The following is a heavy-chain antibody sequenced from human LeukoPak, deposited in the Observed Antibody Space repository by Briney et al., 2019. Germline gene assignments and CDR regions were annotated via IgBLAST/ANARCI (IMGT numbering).Heavy chain of an antibody. J-gene: IGHJ5*02. Sequence: PSETLSLTCTVSGGSISSYYWSWIRQPAGKGLEWIGRIYTSGSTNYNPSLKSRVTMSVDTSKNQFSLKLSSVTAADTAVYYCARARPGYSSSWYWFDPWGQGTLVTVSS. CDR2: IYTSGST. D-gene: IGHD6-13*01. CDR3: ARARPGYSSSWYWFDP. CDR1: GGSISSYY. V-gene: IGHV4-4*07.